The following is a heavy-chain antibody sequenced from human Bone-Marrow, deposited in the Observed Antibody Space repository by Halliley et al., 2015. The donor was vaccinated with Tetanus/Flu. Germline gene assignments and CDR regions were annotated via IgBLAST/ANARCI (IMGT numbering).Heavy chain of an antibody. CDR3: ARRGYNSGRKPSFDS. V-gene: IGHV4-39*01. J-gene: IGHJ4*02. Sequence: GCFFYGVSPSPTPPLKSRVTISVAPSKTQFSLSLSSVTAADTAVYYCARRGYNSGRKPSFDSWGQGALVTVSS. CDR2: FFYGVSP. D-gene: IGHD5-18*01.